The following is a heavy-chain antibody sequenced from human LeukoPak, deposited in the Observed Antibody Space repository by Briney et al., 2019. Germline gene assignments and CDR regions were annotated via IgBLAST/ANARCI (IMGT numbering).Heavy chain of an antibody. Sequence: GGSLRLSCAASGFTFSSYWMHWVRQAPGKGLVWVSRIISDGSSTNHADSVKGRFTISRDNAKNTLYLQMNSLRAEDTAVYYCASGGHGYSGYDPDFDYWGQGTLLGVSS. J-gene: IGHJ4*02. D-gene: IGHD5-12*01. CDR1: GFTFSSYW. V-gene: IGHV3-74*01. CDR3: ASGGHGYSGYDPDFDY. CDR2: IISDGSST.